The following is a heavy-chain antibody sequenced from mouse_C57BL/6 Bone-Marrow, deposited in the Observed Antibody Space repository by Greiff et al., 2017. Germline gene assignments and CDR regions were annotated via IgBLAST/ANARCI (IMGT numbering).Heavy chain of an antibody. D-gene: IGHD1-1*01. CDR3: ARLATTTEFAY. CDR2: IYPRSGTT. V-gene: IGHV1-81*01. J-gene: IGHJ3*01. Sequence: QVQLQQSGAELARPGASVKLSCKASGYTFTSYGISWVKQRTGQGLEWIGEIYPRSGTTYYNEKFKGKATLTADKSSRTAYMELRSLTSEDSAVYFCARLATTTEFAYWGQGTLVTVSA. CDR1: GYTFTSYG.